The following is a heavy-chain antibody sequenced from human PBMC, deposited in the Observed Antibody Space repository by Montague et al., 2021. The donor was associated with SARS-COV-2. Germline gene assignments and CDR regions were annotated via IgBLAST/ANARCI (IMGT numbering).Heavy chain of an antibody. J-gene: IGHJ6*02. Sequence: SETLSLTCIVSGGSVSSGSYYWSWIRQPPGKGLEWIGYIYYSGSTNYNPSLKSRVTISVDTSKNQFSLKLSSMTAADTAVYYCARDPWRITIFGVVTGYGMDVWGQGTTVTVSS. V-gene: IGHV4-61*01. CDR1: GGSVSSGSYY. CDR2: IYYSGST. D-gene: IGHD3-3*01. CDR3: ARDPWRITIFGVVTGYGMDV.